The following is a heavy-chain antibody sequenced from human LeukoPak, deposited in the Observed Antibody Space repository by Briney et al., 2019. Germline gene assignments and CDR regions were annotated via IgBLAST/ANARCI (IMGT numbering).Heavy chain of an antibody. CDR1: GDSVSSNSAA. CDR2: TYYRSKWYS. Sequence: SQTLSLTCAISGDSVSSNSAAWNWIRQSPSRGLEWLGRTYYRSKWYSAYALSVKSRITINPDTSKNQFFLQLDSVTPEDTAVYYCARGGSITVAGNNWFDPWGQGTLVTVSS. D-gene: IGHD6-19*01. J-gene: IGHJ5*02. V-gene: IGHV6-1*01. CDR3: ARGGSITVAGNNWFDP.